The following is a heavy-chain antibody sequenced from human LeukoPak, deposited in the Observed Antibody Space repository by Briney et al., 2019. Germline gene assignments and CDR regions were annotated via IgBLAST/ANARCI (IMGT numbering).Heavy chain of an antibody. V-gene: IGHV1-2*02. J-gene: IGHJ4*02. Sequence: ASVKVSCKASGGTFSRSAISWVRQAPGQGLEWMGWINPNSGGTNYAQKFQGRVTMTRDTSISTAYMELSRLRSDDTAVYYCARAPRFITMVRGVISPVFDYWGQGTLVTVSS. D-gene: IGHD3-10*01. CDR3: ARAPRFITMVRGVISPVFDY. CDR1: GGTFSRSA. CDR2: INPNSGGT.